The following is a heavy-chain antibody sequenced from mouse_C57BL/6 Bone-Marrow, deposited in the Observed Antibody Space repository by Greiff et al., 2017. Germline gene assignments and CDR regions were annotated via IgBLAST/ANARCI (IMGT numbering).Heavy chain of an antibody. D-gene: IGHD6-1*01. CDR2: INPSNGGT. J-gene: IGHJ4*01. CDR3: AREEEKNCHPYAMDY. V-gene: IGHV1-53*01. Sequence: QVQLQQPGTELVKPGASVKLSCKASGYTFTSYWMHWVKQRPGPGLEWIGNINPSNGGTNYNEKFKSKATLPVDKSSSTAYMQLSSLTSEDSAVYYCAREEEKNCHPYAMDYWGQGTSVTVSS. CDR1: GYTFTSYW.